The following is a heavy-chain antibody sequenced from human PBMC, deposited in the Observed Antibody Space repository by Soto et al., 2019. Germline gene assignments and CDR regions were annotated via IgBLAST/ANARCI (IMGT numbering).Heavy chain of an antibody. V-gene: IGHV2-5*02. CDR3: ARGTLGMYRD. J-gene: IGHJ4*02. CDR1: GFSLSSSGVG. D-gene: IGHD3-16*01. Sequence: QITLKESGPTLVKPTQTLTLTCTFSGFSLSSSGVGVGWIRQPPGKALEWLALVYWDDDKRYRQTLKSRLTITKDTSKNQVVLTLTNMDPVDTATYYCARGTLGMYRDWGQGTLVTVSS. CDR2: VYWDDDK.